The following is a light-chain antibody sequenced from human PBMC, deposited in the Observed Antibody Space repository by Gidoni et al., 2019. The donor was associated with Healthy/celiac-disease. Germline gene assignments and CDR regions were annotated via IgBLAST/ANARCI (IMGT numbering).Light chain of an antibody. CDR3: QSYDSSLSGSV. Sequence: QSVLTQPPSVSGAPGQRVTLSCTGSSSNIGAGYDVHWYQQLPGTAPKVLIYHNSNRPSGVPDRFSGSKSGTSASLAITGLQAEDEADYYCQSYDSSLSGSVFGGGTKLTVL. CDR1: SSNIGAGYD. CDR2: HNS. J-gene: IGLJ3*02. V-gene: IGLV1-40*01.